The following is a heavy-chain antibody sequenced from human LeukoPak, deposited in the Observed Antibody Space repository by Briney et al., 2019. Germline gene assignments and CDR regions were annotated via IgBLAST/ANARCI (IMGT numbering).Heavy chain of an antibody. CDR3: ARKYYDSSGDEVVDP. Sequence: SETLSLTCTVSGGSISSSSYCWGWIRQPPGKGLEWIGSIYYSGSTYYNPSLKSRVTISVDTSKNQFSLKLSSVTAADTAVYYCARKYYDSSGDEVVDPWGQGTLVTVSS. J-gene: IGHJ5*02. D-gene: IGHD3-22*01. V-gene: IGHV4-39*01. CDR2: IYYSGST. CDR1: GGSISSSSYC.